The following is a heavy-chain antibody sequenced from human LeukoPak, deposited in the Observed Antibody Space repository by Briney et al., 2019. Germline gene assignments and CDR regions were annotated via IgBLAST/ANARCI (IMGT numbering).Heavy chain of an antibody. CDR2: ISGSGGST. CDR3: AKDTEYYYASGGWFDP. V-gene: IGHV3-23*01. J-gene: IGHJ5*02. Sequence: GGSLRLSCAASGFTFSSYAMSWVRQAPGKGLEWVSAISGSGGSTHYADSVKGRFTISRDISKNTLYLQMNSLRAEDTALYYCAKDTEYYYASGGWFDPWGQGTLVTVSS. D-gene: IGHD3-10*01. CDR1: GFTFSSYA.